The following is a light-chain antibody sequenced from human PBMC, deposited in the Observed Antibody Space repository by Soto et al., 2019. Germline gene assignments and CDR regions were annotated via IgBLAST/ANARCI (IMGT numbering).Light chain of an antibody. CDR2: AAS. J-gene: IGKJ4*01. V-gene: IGKV1-27*01. CDR3: QKCKVAPFT. Sequence: DIQMTQSPSSLSSFVGDRVAITCLASQDIGNCLAWYQQKPGTVPKLLIYAASTLQSGVPSRFSGSGSGTDFPLTISSLQPEDVATYYCQKCKVAPFTFGGGTKV. CDR1: QDIGNC.